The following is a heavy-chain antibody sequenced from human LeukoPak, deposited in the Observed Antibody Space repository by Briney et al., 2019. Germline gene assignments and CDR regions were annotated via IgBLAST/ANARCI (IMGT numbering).Heavy chain of an antibody. CDR2: MNPNSGNT. CDR3: ARASIEMATMCYFDY. Sequence: ASVKVSCKASGYTFTSYDINWVRQATGQGLEWMGWMNPNSGNTGYAQKFQGRVTMTRDTSISTAYMELSRLRSDDTAVYYCARASIEMATMCYFDYWGQGTLVTVSS. CDR1: GYTFTSYD. J-gene: IGHJ4*02. D-gene: IGHD5-24*01. V-gene: IGHV1-8*01.